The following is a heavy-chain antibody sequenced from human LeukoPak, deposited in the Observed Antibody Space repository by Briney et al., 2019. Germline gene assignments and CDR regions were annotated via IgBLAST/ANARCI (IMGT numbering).Heavy chain of an antibody. CDR3: ARVQNEWQLLPGFDY. CDR2: ISDSAGST. V-gene: IGHV3-23*01. Sequence: GGSLRLSCAASGFTFSSYAMSWVRQAPGKGLEWVSGISDSAGSTYYADSVKGRFTISRDNSKNTLYLQMNSLRAEDTAVYYCARVQNEWQLLPGFDYWGQGTLVTVSS. J-gene: IGHJ4*02. D-gene: IGHD1-26*01. CDR1: GFTFSSYA.